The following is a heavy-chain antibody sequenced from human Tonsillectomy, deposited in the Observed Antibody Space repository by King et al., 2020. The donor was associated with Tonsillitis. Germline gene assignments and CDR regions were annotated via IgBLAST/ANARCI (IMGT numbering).Heavy chain of an antibody. Sequence: TLKESGPALVKPTQTLTLTCTFSGFSLSTSGMCVSWIRQPPGKALEWLALINWNDDKYYSTSLQTRLTISKDSSKKQVVLTVTNMDPVDTATYYCARTGYTSGWRALDFWGPGTTVTVPS. J-gene: IGHJ3*01. CDR2: INWNDDK. D-gene: IGHD6-19*01. CDR1: GFSLSTSGMC. V-gene: IGHV2-70*01. CDR3: ARTGYTSGWRALDF.